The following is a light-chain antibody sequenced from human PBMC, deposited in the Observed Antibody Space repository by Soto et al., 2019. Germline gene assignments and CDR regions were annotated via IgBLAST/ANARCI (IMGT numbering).Light chain of an antibody. CDR3: QHYFTTPIT. Sequence: DVVMTQSPDSLAVSLGERATINCKSSQSVLYSSNNKNYLAWYQQRPGQPPKRLIYWASTRESGVPDRFSGSGSGTDFTLTISSLQAEDVAIYYCQHYFTTPITFGGGTKV. V-gene: IGKV4-1*01. CDR1: QSVLYSSNNKNY. CDR2: WAS. J-gene: IGKJ4*01.